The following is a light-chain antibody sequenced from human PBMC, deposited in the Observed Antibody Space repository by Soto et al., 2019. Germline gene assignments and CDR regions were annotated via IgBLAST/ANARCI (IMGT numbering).Light chain of an antibody. CDR2: KAS. CDR3: QQYNNYFWA. Sequence: DIQMTQSPSTVSASVGDRVTITCRASQNINTWLVWYQQKPGKAPKLLILKASSLESGVPSRFSGSGSGTEFTLTISSLQPDDLATYYCQQYNNYFWAFGQGTKVDIK. V-gene: IGKV1-5*03. CDR1: QNINTW. J-gene: IGKJ1*01.